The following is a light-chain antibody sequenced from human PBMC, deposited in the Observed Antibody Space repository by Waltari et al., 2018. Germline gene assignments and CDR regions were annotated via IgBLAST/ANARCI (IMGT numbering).Light chain of an antibody. J-gene: IGKJ1*01. CDR1: QSVSSN. CDR2: GAS. Sequence: EIVMTPSTATLSVSPGERATLSCRASQSVSSNLAWYQQKPGQAPRLLIYGASTRATGIPARFSGSGSGTEFTLTISSLQSEDFAVYYCQQYNNWPSGTFGQGTKVEIK. CDR3: QQYNNWPSGT. V-gene: IGKV3-15*01.